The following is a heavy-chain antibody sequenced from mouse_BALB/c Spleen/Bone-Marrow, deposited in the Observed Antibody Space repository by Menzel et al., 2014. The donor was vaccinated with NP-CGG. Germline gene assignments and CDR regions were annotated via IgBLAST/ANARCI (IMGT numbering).Heavy chain of an antibody. J-gene: IGHJ4*01. D-gene: IGHD1-1*01. CDR1: GYTFTDYY. CDR2: IYPGSGNT. CDR3: AKGGYGSSYVRYYAMGY. V-gene: IGHV1-77*01. Sequence: QVHVKQSGAELARPGASVKLSCKASGYTFTDYYINWVKQRTGQGLEWIGEIYPGSGNTYYNEKFKGKATLTADKSSSTAYMQLSSLTSEDSAVYFCAKGGYGSSYVRYYAMGYWGQGTSVTVSS.